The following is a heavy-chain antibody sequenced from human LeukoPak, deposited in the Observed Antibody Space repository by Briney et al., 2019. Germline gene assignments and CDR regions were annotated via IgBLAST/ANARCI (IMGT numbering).Heavy chain of an antibody. CDR3: AREPMVRGVIGEYYYYYGMDV. CDR2: INPNSGGT. V-gene: IGHV1-2*02. Sequence: ASVKVSCKASGYTFTGYYMHWVRQAPGQGLEWMGWINPNSGGTNYAQKFQGRVTMTRDTSISTAYMELSRLRSDDTAVYYCAREPMVRGVIGEYYYYYGMDVWGQGTTVTVSS. CDR1: GYTFTGYY. D-gene: IGHD3-10*01. J-gene: IGHJ6*02.